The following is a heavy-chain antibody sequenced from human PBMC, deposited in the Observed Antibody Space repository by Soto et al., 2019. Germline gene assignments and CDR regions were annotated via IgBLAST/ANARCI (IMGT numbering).Heavy chain of an antibody. Sequence: GGSLRLSCASSVFSFSTYLMSCVRHAPGKWLEWVANIKQGGNEKFYVDSVKGRFTISRDNDKKSLYLQMDSLRVEDTAVYYCVGALTYEVTYYYYGMEVWGQGTTVSVSS. CDR1: VFSFSTYL. D-gene: IGHD2-21*02. CDR2: IKQGGNEK. J-gene: IGHJ6*01. V-gene: IGHV3-7*01. CDR3: VGALTYEVTYYYYGMEV.